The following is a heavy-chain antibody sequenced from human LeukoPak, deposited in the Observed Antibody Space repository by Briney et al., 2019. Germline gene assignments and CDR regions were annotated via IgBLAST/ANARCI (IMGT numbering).Heavy chain of an antibody. CDR1: GYTFTGYY. CDR3: AMILVAAAWAFDY. J-gene: IGHJ4*02. V-gene: IGHV1-2*02. CDR2: INPNSGGT. Sequence: ASVTVSCKAFGYTFTGYYMHWVRQAPGQGLEWMGWINPNSGGTNYAQKFQGRVTMTRDTSISTAYMELSRLRSDDTAVYYCAMILVAAAWAFDYWGQGTLVTVSS. D-gene: IGHD6-13*01.